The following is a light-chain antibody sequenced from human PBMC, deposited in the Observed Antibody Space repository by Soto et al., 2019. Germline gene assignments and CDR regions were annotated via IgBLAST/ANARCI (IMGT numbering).Light chain of an antibody. CDR1: NSDVGGYAF. Sequence: QSVLTQPASASGSPGQTVTISCTGTNSDVGGYAFVSWYQQYPGKVPKLVISEVSQRPSGVPHRFSGSRSGNTASLTVSGLQAEDEADYHCNSYASRNTPVFGGGTKLTVL. CDR3: NSYASRNTPV. J-gene: IGLJ2*01. CDR2: EVS. V-gene: IGLV2-8*01.